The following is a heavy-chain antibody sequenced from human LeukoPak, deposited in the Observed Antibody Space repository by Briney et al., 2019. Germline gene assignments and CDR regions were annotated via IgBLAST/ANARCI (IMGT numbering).Heavy chain of an antibody. CDR1: GFTFSSYA. CDR2: ISGSSSYI. J-gene: IGHJ6*03. CDR3: ARDYRSIAPYYYYYMDV. D-gene: IGHD6-13*01. V-gene: IGHV3-21*01. Sequence: GGSLRLSCATSGFTFSSYAMNWVRQAPGKGLEWVSSISGSSSYIYYADSVKGRFTISRHNAKNSLYLQMNSLRAEDTAVYYCARDYRSIAPYYYYYMDVWGKGTTVTVSS.